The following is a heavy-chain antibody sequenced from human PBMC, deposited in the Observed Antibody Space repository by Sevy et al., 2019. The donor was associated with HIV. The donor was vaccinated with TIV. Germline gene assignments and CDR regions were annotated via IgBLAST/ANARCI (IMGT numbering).Heavy chain of an antibody. CDR3: ARDFSWNGLDY. Sequence: SETLSLTCTVSGGSISSRSYYWSWIRQPPGKGLEWIGSVYYNGSTNYNPSLKSRVTISVDKSKNQFFLKLSSVTAADTAVYYCARDFSWNGLDYWGQGTLVTVSS. D-gene: IGHD1-1*01. V-gene: IGHV4-61*01. CDR2: VYYNGST. CDR1: GGSISSRSYY. J-gene: IGHJ4*02.